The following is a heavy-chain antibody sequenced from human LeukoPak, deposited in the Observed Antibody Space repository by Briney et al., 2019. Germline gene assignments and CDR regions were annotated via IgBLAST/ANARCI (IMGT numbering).Heavy chain of an antibody. CDR3: AKSYDTSTSPDD. CDR1: GFTFDDYA. J-gene: IGHJ4*02. D-gene: IGHD3-9*01. Sequence: GGSLRLSCAASGFTFDDYAMHWVRQAPGKGLEWVSRINWNSANIVYADSVKGRFTISRDNAKNSLYLQMNSLRVEDTVRYHCAKSYDTSTSPDDWGQGILVSVSS. V-gene: IGHV3-9*01. CDR2: INWNSANI.